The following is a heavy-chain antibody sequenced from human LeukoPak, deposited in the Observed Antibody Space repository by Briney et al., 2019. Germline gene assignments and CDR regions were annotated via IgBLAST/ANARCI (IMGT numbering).Heavy chain of an antibody. Sequence: GGSLRLSCAASGNYWMHWVRQAPGKGLVWVSHINGDGSWTTYADSVKGRFTISKDDAKNTVYLQMNNLRAEDTAVYYCVSFYETYWGRGTLVTVSS. CDR3: VSFYETY. V-gene: IGHV3-74*01. J-gene: IGHJ4*02. D-gene: IGHD2-2*01. CDR1: GNYW. CDR2: INGDGSWT.